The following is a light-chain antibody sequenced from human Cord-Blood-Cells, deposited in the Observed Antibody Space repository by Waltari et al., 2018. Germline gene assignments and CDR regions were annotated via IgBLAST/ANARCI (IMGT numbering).Light chain of an antibody. CDR2: LGS. CDR3: MQALQTPPT. V-gene: IGKV2-28*01. CDR1: QSLLHSNGYNY. Sequence: IVMTQSPLSLPATPGEPASIPCRSSQSLLHSNGYNYLDWYLQKPGQSPQLLIYLGSNRASGVPDRFSGSGSGTDFTLKISRVEAEDVGVYYCMQALQTPPTFGQGTKLEIK. J-gene: IGKJ2*01.